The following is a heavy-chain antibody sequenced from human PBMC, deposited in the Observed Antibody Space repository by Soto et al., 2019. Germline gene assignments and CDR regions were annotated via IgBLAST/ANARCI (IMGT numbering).Heavy chain of an antibody. CDR2: IIPIFGTA. Sequence: GASVKVSCKASGGTFSSYAISWVRQAPGQGLEWMGGIIPIFGTANSAQKFQGRVTITADKSTSTAYMELSSLRSEDTAVYYCASMLVDYSNSQYYYYYYGRDVWGRGTTVTVSS. V-gene: IGHV1-69*06. J-gene: IGHJ6*02. D-gene: IGHD4-4*01. CDR1: GGTFSSYA. CDR3: ASMLVDYSNSQYYYYYYGRDV.